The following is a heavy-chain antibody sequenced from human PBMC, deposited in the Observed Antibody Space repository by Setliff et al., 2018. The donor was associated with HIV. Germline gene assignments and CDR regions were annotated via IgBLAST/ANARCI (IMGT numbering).Heavy chain of an antibody. CDR3: VTSPGSFLAQDATEAGDA. D-gene: IGHD6-13*01. CDR1: QNSFSDDY. Sequence: ASVKVSCKASQNSFSDDYMNWVRQAPGQRPEWMGWIRLPRGGTKYAQKFQGRVSLTRDTSISTGYMELRRLRSDDTAIYYCVTSPGSFLAQDATEAGDAWGQGSLVTVS. J-gene: IGHJ5*02. V-gene: IGHV1-2*02. CDR2: IRLPRGGT.